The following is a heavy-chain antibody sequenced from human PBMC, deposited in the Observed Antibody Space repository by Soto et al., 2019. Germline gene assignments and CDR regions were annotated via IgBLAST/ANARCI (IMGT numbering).Heavy chain of an antibody. J-gene: IGHJ2*01. CDR3: AKDQWDFYWYFDL. Sequence: QVQLVESGGGVVQPGRSLRLSCAASGFTFSSYGMHWVRQAPGKGLEWVSVISYDGNNKYYEDSVKGRFTISRDNSKNTLYLQMNSLRAEDTAVYYCAKDQWDFYWYFDLWGRGTLVTVSS. D-gene: IGHD1-26*01. V-gene: IGHV3-30*18. CDR1: GFTFSSYG. CDR2: ISYDGNNK.